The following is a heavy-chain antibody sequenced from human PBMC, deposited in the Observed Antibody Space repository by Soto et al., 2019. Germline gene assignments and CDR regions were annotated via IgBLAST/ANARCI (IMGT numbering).Heavy chain of an antibody. V-gene: IGHV4-4*02. CDR3: ASVSSSWYDLDY. CDR1: GASISSSNC. D-gene: IGHD6-13*01. J-gene: IGHJ4*02. CDR2: IYPSGST. Sequence: QVQLQESGPGLVKPSGTLSLTCAVSGASISSSNCWSWVRQPPGKGLEWIGEIYPSGSTNYNPSLKSRVTISVDKSKNQFSLKVSSVTAADTAIYYCASVSSSWYDLDYWGQGTLVTVSS.